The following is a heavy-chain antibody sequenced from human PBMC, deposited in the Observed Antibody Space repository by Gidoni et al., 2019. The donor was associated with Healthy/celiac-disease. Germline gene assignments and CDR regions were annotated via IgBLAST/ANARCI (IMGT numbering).Heavy chain of an antibody. CDR1: GGSFSGYY. CDR3: AIAMVRGVIKFDY. V-gene: IGHV4-34*01. CDR2: INHSGST. Sequence: QVQLQQWGAGLLKPSETLSLTCAVYGGSFSGYYWSWIRQPPGKGLEWIGEINHSGSTNYNPSLKSRVTISVDTSKNQFSLKLSSVTAADTAVYYCAIAMVRGVIKFDYWGQGTLVTVSS. J-gene: IGHJ4*02. D-gene: IGHD3-10*01.